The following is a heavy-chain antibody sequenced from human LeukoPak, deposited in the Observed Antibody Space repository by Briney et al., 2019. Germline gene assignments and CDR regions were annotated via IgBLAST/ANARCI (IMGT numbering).Heavy chain of an antibody. D-gene: IGHD3-22*01. CDR3: ARDRLVPYYYDSSGYYAEFQH. J-gene: IGHJ1*01. CDR1: GGTFSSYA. V-gene: IGHV1-69*05. Sequence: SVKVSCKASGGTFSSYAISWVRQAPGQGLEWMGGIIPIVGTANYAQKFQGRVTITTDESTSTAYMELSSLRSEDTAVYYCARDRLVPYYYDSSGYYAEFQHWGQGTLVTVSS. CDR2: IIPIVGTA.